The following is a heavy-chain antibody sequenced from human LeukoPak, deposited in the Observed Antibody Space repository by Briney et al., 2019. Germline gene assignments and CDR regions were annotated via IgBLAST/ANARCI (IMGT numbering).Heavy chain of an antibody. V-gene: IGHV5-51*01. J-gene: IGHJ4*01. CDR3: TRHNMGYSDR. CDR1: GYSFINYW. D-gene: IGHD3-16*02. CDR2: VYPGDSET. Sequence: GESLKISCKGSGYSFINYWIGWVRQMPGKGLEYIGIVYPGDSETKYSPSFQGRVIISVDKSIDTAYLRWSSLKASDTAIYYCTRHNMGYSDRWGQGTLVTVSS.